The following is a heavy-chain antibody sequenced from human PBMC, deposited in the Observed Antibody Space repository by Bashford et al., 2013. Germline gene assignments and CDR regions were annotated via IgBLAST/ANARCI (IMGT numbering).Heavy chain of an antibody. CDR2: MNPNSGNT. J-gene: IGHJ5*02. CDR1: GYTFTSYD. D-gene: IGHD3-3*01. V-gene: IGHV1-8*01. CDR3: ARAANDFWSGENWFDP. Sequence: ASVKVSCKASGYTFTSYDINWVRQATGQGLEWMGWMNPNSGNTGYAQKFQGRVTMTRNTSISTAYMELSSLRSEDTAVYYCARAANDFWSGENWFDPWGQGTLVTVSS.